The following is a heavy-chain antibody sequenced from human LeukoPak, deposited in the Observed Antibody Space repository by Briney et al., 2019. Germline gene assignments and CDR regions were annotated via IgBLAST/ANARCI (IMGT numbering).Heavy chain of an antibody. Sequence: KASETLSLTCTVSGGSISSSSYYWGWIRQPPGKGLEWIGSIYHSGSTYYNPSLKSRVTISVDTSKNQFSLKLSSVTAADTAVYYCARVIAATRIFDYWGQGTLVTVSS. D-gene: IGHD5-12*01. V-gene: IGHV4-39*07. CDR1: GGSISSSSYY. CDR3: ARVIAATRIFDY. J-gene: IGHJ4*02. CDR2: IYHSGST.